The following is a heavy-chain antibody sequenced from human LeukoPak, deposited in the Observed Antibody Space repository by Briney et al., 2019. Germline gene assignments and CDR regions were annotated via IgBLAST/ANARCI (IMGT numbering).Heavy chain of an antibody. V-gene: IGHV3-66*02. J-gene: IGHJ4*02. CDR1: GFTVSSNY. D-gene: IGHD6-6*01. CDR2: IYSGGST. Sequence: QSGGSLRLSCAASGFTVSSNYMSWVRQAPGKGLEWVSVIYSGGSTYYADSVKGRFTISRDNSKNTLYLQMNSLRAEDTAVYYCARWGSAARYYFDYWGQGTLDTVSS. CDR3: ARWGSAARYYFDY.